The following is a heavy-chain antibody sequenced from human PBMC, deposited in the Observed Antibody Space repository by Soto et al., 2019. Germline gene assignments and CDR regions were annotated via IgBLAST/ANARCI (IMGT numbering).Heavy chain of an antibody. Sequence: ASVKVSCKASGYTFTSYGISWVRQAPGQGLEWMGWISAYNGNTKYAQKLQGRVTMTTDTSTSTAYMELRSLRSDDTAVYYCARDLGYCTNGVCPPSWYFDLWGRGTLVTVSS. CDR1: GYTFTSYG. V-gene: IGHV1-18*01. J-gene: IGHJ2*01. CDR3: ARDLGYCTNGVCPPSWYFDL. CDR2: ISAYNGNT. D-gene: IGHD2-8*01.